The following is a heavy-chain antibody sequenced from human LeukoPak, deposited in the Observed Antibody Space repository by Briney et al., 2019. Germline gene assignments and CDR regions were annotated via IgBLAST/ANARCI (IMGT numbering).Heavy chain of an antibody. D-gene: IGHD5-12*01. V-gene: IGHV4-61*02. CDR3: ARDGGGGGYSGYDNWFDP. CDR2: IYTSGST. J-gene: IGHJ5*02. CDR1: GGSISSGSYY. Sequence: SETLSLTCTVSGGSISSGSYYWSWIRQPAGKGLEWIGRIYTSGSTNYNPSLKSRVTISVDTSKNQFSLKLSSVTAADTAVYYCARDGGGGGYSGYDNWFDPWGQGTLVTVSS.